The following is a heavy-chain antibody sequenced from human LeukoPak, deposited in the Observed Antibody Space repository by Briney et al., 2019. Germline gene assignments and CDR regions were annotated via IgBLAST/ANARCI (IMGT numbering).Heavy chain of an antibody. Sequence: ASVKVSCKASGYTSTSYDINWVRQATGQGLEWMGWVNPNSGHTGFAQKFQGRVSMTTNTSISTAYMEVRSLKSEDTAVYYCARGAPGSSCGGGSCPYFDFWGQGTLVSVSS. V-gene: IGHV1-8*01. J-gene: IGHJ4*02. CDR2: VNPNSGHT. D-gene: IGHD2-15*01. CDR1: GYTSTSYD. CDR3: ARGAPGSSCGGGSCPYFDF.